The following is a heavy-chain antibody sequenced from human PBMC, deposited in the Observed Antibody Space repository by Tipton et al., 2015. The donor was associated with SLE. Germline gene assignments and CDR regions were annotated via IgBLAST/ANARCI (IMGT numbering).Heavy chain of an antibody. J-gene: IGHJ5*02. CDR3: ARGESDYYGSGSPWSWFDP. D-gene: IGHD3-10*01. CDR1: GGSFSGYY. CDR2: INHSGST. V-gene: IGHV4-34*01. Sequence: TLSLTCTVYGGSFSGYYWSWIRQPPGKGLEWIGEINHSGSTNYNPSLKSRVTISVDTSENQFSLKLSSVTAADTAVYYCARGESDYYGSGSPWSWFDPWGQGTLVTVSS.